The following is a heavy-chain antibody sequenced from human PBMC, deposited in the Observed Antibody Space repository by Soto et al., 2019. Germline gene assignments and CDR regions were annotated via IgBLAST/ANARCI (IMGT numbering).Heavy chain of an antibody. V-gene: IGHV1-2*02. CDR2: INPNSGGT. CDR1: GYTFTGYY. CDR3: ARESPSSQFYFYGIDV. Sequence: ASLKVSCDASGYTFTGYYMHWVRQAPGQGLEWMGWINPNSGGTNYAQKFQGRVTMTRDTSISTAYMELSRLRSDDTAVYYCARESPSSQFYFYGIDVWGEVTAFPVPP. D-gene: IGHD2-21*01. J-gene: IGHJ6*04.